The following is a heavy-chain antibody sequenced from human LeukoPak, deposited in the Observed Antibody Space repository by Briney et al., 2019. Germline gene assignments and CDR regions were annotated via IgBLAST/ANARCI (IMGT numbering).Heavy chain of an antibody. Sequence: GGSLRLSCAASGFTFSDYYMSWIRQAPGKGLEWVSYISSSSSYTNYADSMKGRFTLSRDNSKNTLYLQMNSLRAEDTAIYYCASSRAYGFLDYWGQGSLVTVSS. V-gene: IGHV3-11*03. J-gene: IGHJ4*02. CDR1: GFTFSDYY. D-gene: IGHD3-10*01. CDR3: ASSRAYGFLDY. CDR2: ISSSSSYT.